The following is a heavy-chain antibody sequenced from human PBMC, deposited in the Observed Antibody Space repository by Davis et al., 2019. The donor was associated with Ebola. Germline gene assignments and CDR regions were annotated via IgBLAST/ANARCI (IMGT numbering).Heavy chain of an antibody. CDR3: AKRPLGYYDGASCYSALDV. Sequence: PGGSLRLSCAASGFSSSGYAMTWVRQAPGKGLEWVSAISGSAHDKYYAGPVKGRFTISRDNSKNTLYLQMNSLRAEDTAVYYCAKRPLGYYDGASCYSALDVWGQGTTVTVSS. V-gene: IGHV3-23*01. CDR2: ISGSAHDK. J-gene: IGHJ6*02. CDR1: GFSSSGYA. D-gene: IGHD2-15*01.